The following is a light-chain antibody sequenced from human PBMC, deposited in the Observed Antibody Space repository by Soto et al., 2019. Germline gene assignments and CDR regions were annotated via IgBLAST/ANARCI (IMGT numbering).Light chain of an antibody. CDR2: DVS. V-gene: IGLV2-11*01. CDR1: YSDLGSYND. CDR3: CSYVRAYRLLI. Sequence: QSALTQPRSVSGSPGQSVTISCTGTYSDLGSYNDVSWYQHHPAKAPRLMIFDVSQRPSGVPDRFSGSKSGNTASLTISGLQTEDEADYYCCSYVRAYRLLIFCEGTKLTVL. J-gene: IGLJ2*01.